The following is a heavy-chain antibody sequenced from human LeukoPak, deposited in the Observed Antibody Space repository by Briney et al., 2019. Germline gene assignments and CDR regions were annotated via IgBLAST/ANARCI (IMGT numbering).Heavy chain of an antibody. J-gene: IGHJ4*02. V-gene: IGHV3-21*01. CDR2: ITSTSSYI. D-gene: IGHD6-13*01. CDR3: ARGHGRGYSSRPGY. Sequence: PGGSLRLSCAASGFTFSSYSMHWVRQAPGKGLEWVASITSTSSYIYYADSVKGRFTSSRDNAKNTLYLEMNSLRAEDTAVYYCARGHGRGYSSRPGYWGPGTLVTVSS. CDR1: GFTFSSYS.